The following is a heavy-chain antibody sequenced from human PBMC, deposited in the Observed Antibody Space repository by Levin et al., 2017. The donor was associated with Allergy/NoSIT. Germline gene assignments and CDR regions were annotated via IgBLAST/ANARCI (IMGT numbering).Heavy chain of an antibody. V-gene: IGHV1-3*01. Sequence: ASVKVSCKASGYTFTSYAMHWVRQAPGQRLEWMGWINAGNGNTKYSQKFQGRVTITRDTSASTAYMELSSLRSEDTAVYYCARAAFDGRRYYDVWSGPGTYGMDVWGQGTTVTVSS. CDR1: GYTFTSYA. CDR2: INAGNGNT. J-gene: IGHJ6*02. CDR3: ARAAFDGRRYYDVWSGPGTYGMDV. D-gene: IGHD3-3*01.